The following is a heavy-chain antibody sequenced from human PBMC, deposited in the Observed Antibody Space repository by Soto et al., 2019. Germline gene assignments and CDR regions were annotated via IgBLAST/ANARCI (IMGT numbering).Heavy chain of an antibody. D-gene: IGHD3-22*01. CDR2: ISYDGSNK. Sequence: QVQLVESGGGVVQPGRSLRLSCADSGFTFTGYGMHWVRQAPGKGLEWVAVISYDGSNKNYADSVKGRFTISRDNSKNTLYLQMNSLRAEDTAVYYCAKDTYYHDSSGYYVFDYWGQGTLVTVSS. V-gene: IGHV3-30*18. J-gene: IGHJ4*02. CDR1: GFTFTGYG. CDR3: AKDTYYHDSSGYYVFDY.